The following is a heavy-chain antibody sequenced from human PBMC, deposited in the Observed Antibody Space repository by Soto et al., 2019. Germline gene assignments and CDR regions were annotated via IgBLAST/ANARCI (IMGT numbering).Heavy chain of an antibody. V-gene: IGHV3-23*01. CDR3: ANGAGLECLLGGYYGMDV. J-gene: IGHJ6*02. D-gene: IGHD3-3*01. CDR2: ISGSGGST. Sequence: EVQLLESGGGLVQPGGSLRLSCAASGFTFSSYAMSWVRQAPGKGLEWVSAISGSGGSTYYADSVKGRFPLCRENSKNPLFLRMNSLTAEDTAVYYCANGAGLECLLGGYYGMDVCGQGTTVTVSS. CDR1: GFTFSSYA.